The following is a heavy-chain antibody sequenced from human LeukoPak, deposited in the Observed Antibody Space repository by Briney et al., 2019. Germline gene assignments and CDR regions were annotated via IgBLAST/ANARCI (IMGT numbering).Heavy chain of an antibody. CDR1: GFTFNDYW. CDR3: ARDGGWAVRGADY. D-gene: IGHD3-10*01. CDR2: IKQDGSEK. J-gene: IGHJ4*02. V-gene: IGHV3-7*01. Sequence: GGSLRLSFAASGFTFNDYWMTWVRQAPGKGLEWVANIKQDGSEKYYVDSVKGRFTISSDNAKNSLYLQMNSLRAEDTAVYYCARDGGWAVRGADYWGQGTLVTVSS.